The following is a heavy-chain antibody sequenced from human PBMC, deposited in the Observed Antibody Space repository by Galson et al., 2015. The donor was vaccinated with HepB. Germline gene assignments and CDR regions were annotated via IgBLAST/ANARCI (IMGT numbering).Heavy chain of an antibody. V-gene: IGHV6-1*01. CDR3: AREPRYTSPYSSGWCFDY. CDR2: TYYRSKWYN. J-gene: IGHJ4*02. CDR1: GDSVSSNSAA. D-gene: IGHD6-19*01. Sequence: CAISGDSVSSNSAAWNWIRQSPSRGLEWLGRTYYRSKWYNDYAVSVKSRITINPDTSKNQFSLQLNSVTPEDTAVYYCAREPRYTSPYSSGWCFDYWGQGTLVTVSS.